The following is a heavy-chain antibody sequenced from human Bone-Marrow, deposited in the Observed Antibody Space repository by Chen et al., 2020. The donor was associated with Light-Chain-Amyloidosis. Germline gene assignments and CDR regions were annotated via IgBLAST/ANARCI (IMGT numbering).Heavy chain of an antibody. J-gene: IGHJ6*03. CDR2: ISWNSGIM. CDR1: GFTFDDFA. CDR3: VKSFAPHWYYMDV. D-gene: IGHD1-1*01. Sequence: EAQLVESGGGLVQPGRSLRLSCAASGFTFDDFAMHWVRQAPGKGLEWVSGISWNSGIMGYAESVRGRFNISRDNAKNALDLQMKSLRPEDTALYYCVKSFAPHWYYMDVWGKGTSVTVSS. V-gene: IGHV3-9*01.